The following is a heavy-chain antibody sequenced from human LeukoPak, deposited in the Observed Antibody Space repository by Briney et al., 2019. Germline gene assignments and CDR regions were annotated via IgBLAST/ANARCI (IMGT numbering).Heavy chain of an antibody. CDR3: ARGMTTVVNHYYYYGMDV. D-gene: IGHD4-23*01. CDR2: IYYSGST. J-gene: IGHJ6*02. CDR1: GGSISSYY. V-gene: IGHV4-59*01. Sequence: PSETLSLTCTVCGGSISSYYWSWIRQPPGKGLEWIGYIYYSGSTNYNPSLKSRVTISVDTSKNQFSLKLSSVTAADTAVYYCARGMTTVVNHYYYYGMDVWGQGTTVTVSS.